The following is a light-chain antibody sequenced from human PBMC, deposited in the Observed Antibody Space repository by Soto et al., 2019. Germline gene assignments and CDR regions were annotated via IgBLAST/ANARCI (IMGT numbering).Light chain of an antibody. Sequence: DIQMTQSPSTLSASVGDRVTITCRASQSISSWFAWYQQKPGKAPKLLIYDASSMESGVTSRFSGSGSGTEFTLTISSLQPDDFATDYCQQYNSYSPWTFGQGTKVEIK. J-gene: IGKJ1*01. CDR1: QSISSW. CDR3: QQYNSYSPWT. CDR2: DAS. V-gene: IGKV1-5*01.